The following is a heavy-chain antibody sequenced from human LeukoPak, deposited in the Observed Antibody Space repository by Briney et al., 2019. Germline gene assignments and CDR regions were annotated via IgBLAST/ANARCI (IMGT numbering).Heavy chain of an antibody. V-gene: IGHV1-2*02. CDR3: ARARWQLVPYFDS. Sequence: ASVKVSCKASVYTFTDNYMHWVRQAPGQGLEWMGWINPNSGGTNFAQKFEGRVAMTRDTSISTAYMELGSLRSDDTAVYYCARARWQLVPYFDSWGQGTLVTVSS. D-gene: IGHD6-6*01. CDR2: INPNSGGT. CDR1: VYTFTDNY. J-gene: IGHJ4*02.